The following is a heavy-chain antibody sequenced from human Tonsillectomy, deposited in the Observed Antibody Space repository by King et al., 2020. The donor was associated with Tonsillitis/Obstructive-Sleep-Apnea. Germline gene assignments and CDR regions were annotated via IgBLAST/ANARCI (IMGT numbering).Heavy chain of an antibody. D-gene: IGHD6-19*01. V-gene: IGHV3-73*01. Sequence: VQLVESGGGLVQPGGSLKLSCAASGFTFSGSAMHWVRQASGKGLEWVGRIRSKANSYATAYAASVKGRFTISRDDSKNTAYLQMNSLKTEDTAVYYCTRLAVAGINAFDIWGQGTMVTVSS. J-gene: IGHJ3*02. CDR2: IRSKANSYAT. CDR1: GFTFSGSA. CDR3: TRLAVAGINAFDI.